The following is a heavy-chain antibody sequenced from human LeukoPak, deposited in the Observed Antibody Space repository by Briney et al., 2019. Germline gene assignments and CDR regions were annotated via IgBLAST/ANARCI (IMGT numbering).Heavy chain of an antibody. V-gene: IGHV3-21*04. CDR2: ISDDSNWI. J-gene: IGHJ3*02. CDR3: ANDEWEPHHRGPGAFDI. CDR1: GFTFSSYS. Sequence: GGSLRLSCAASGFTFSSYSMSWVRQAPGKGLEWVSSISDDSNWIYNADSVEGRFTISRDNSKNTLYLQMNSLRAEDTAVYYCANDEWEPHHRGPGAFDIWGQGTMVTVSS. D-gene: IGHD1-26*01.